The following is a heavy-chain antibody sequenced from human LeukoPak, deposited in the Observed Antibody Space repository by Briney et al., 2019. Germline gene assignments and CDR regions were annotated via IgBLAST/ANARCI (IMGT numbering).Heavy chain of an antibody. CDR1: GFTFDDYA. Sequence: PGRSLRLSCAASGFTFDDYAMHWVRQAPGKGLEWVSGISGSGGNTYYADSVKGRFTISRDNSKNTLYLQMNSLRAEDTAVYYCAKSPKWELLEHLFDYWGQGTLVTVSS. V-gene: IGHV3-23*01. J-gene: IGHJ4*02. CDR2: ISGSGGNT. D-gene: IGHD1-26*01. CDR3: AKSPKWELLEHLFDY.